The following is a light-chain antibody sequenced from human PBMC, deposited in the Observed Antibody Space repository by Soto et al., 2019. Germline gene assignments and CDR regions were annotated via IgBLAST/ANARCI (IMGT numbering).Light chain of an antibody. CDR1: QSVSSN. CDR3: QQYNNWPPLT. V-gene: IGKV3-15*01. J-gene: IGKJ4*01. Sequence: EIVMTQSPATLSVSPGERATLSCRASQSVSSNLAWYQQKRGQAPRLLIYGASTRATGIPARFSGSGSGTEFTLTISSLQSEDFALYYCQQYNNWPPLTFGGGTKVEIK. CDR2: GAS.